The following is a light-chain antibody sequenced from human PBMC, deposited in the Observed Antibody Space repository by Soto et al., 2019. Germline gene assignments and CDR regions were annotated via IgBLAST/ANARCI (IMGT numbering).Light chain of an antibody. V-gene: IGLV1-40*01. CDR2: GNS. CDR1: SSNIGAGYD. J-gene: IGLJ2*01. Sequence: QTVVTQPPSVSGAPGQRVTIYCTGSSSNIGAGYDVHWYQQLPGTAPKRLIYGNSNRPSGVPDRFSGSKSGTSASLAITGLQAEDEADYYCQVWDSSSDHPGVFGGGTKLTVL. CDR3: QVWDSSSDHPGV.